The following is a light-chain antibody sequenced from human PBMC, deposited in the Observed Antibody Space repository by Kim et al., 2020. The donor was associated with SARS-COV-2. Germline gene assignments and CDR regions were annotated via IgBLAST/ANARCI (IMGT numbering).Light chain of an antibody. Sequence: ENVLTQTPATLSLSPGERATLSCRASQSVSSYLAWYQQKPGQAPRLLIYDASNRATGIPARFSGSGSGTDFTLTISSLEPEDFAVYYCQLRSNWVFSFGPGTKVDIK. J-gene: IGKJ3*01. CDR3: QLRSNWVFS. CDR2: DAS. CDR1: QSVSSY. V-gene: IGKV3-11*01.